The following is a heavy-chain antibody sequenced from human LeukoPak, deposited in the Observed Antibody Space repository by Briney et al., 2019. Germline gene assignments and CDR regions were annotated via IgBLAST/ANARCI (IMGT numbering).Heavy chain of an antibody. CDR1: GGSIGRSYY. CDR3: ARHASGVFDY. J-gene: IGHJ4*02. Sequence: SESLSLTCTVSGGSIGRSYYWAWIRQPPGKPLDWIGSIDSGGDTDHNPSLKSRMTMSVDTSKNLFSLKLSSVTAADTAIYYCARHASGVFDYWSQGTLVTVSS. D-gene: IGHD1-26*01. CDR2: IDSGGDT. V-gene: IGHV4-39*01.